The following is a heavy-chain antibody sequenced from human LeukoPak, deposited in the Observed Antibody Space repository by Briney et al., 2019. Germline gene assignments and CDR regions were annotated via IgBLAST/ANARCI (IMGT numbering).Heavy chain of an antibody. D-gene: IGHD3-16*01. CDR3: ARGKGADY. Sequence: SETLSLTCTVSSGSISSYYWSWIRQPPGKGLEWIGYMHYSGSTDYNPSLKSRVTISVDTSKNQFSLNLSSVTAADTAVYYCARGKGADYWGQGTLVTVSS. J-gene: IGHJ4*02. CDR2: MHYSGST. CDR1: SGSISSYY. V-gene: IGHV4-59*01.